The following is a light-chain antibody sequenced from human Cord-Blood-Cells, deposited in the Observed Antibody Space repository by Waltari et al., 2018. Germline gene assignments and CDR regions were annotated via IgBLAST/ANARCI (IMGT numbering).Light chain of an antibody. Sequence: DIKLTQSPSSLSASVGARVPITCRASQSISSYLNWYQQKPGKAPKLLIYAASSLQSGVPSRFSGSGSGTDFTLTISSLQPEDFATYYCQQSYSTPYTFGQGTKLEIK. CDR3: QQSYSTPYT. CDR1: QSISSY. CDR2: AAS. J-gene: IGKJ2*01. V-gene: IGKV1-39*01.